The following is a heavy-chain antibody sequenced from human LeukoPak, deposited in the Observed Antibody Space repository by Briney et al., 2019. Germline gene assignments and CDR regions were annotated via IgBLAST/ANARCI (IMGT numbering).Heavy chain of an antibody. CDR1: GFSFSDFG. CDR3: ATDVHPGNNWFDP. V-gene: IGHV3-30*02. D-gene: IGHD1-1*01. J-gene: IGHJ5*02. Sequence: GGSLRLSCAASGFSFSDFGMHWVRQAPGKGLEWVAFIRYDGSNKCYADSVKGRFTISRDDSKNTLYLQMNSLRAEDTAVYYCATDVHPGNNWFDPWGQGTLVTVSS. CDR2: IRYDGSNK.